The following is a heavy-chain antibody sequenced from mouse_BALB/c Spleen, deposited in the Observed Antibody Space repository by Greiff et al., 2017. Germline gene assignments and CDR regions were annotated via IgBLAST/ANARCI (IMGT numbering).Heavy chain of an antibody. V-gene: IGHV5-4*02. CDR2: ISDGGSYT. J-gene: IGHJ2*01. CDR3: ARDRGVYYGIFDY. Sequence: DVHLVESGGGLVKPGGSLKLSCAASGFTFSDYYMYWVRQTPEKRLEWVATISDGGSYTYYPDSVKGRFTISRDNAKNNLYLQMSSLKSEDTAMYYCARDRGVYYGIFDYWGQGTTLTVSS. D-gene: IGHD2-1*01. CDR1: GFTFSDYY.